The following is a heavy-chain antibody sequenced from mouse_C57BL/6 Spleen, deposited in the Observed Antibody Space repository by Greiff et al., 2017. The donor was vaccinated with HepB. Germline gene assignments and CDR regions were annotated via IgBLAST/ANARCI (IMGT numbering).Heavy chain of an antibody. J-gene: IGHJ3*01. CDR2: INPNNGGT. V-gene: IGHV1-26*01. CDR1: GYTFTDYY. CDR3: ARSERSTTVVATDWFAY. Sequence: EVQLQQSGPELVKPGASVKISCKASGYTFTDYYMNWVKQSHGKSLEWIGDINPNNGGTSYNQKFKGKATLTVDKSSSTAYMELRSLTSADSAVYYCARSERSTTVVATDWFAYWGQGTLVTVSA. D-gene: IGHD1-1*01.